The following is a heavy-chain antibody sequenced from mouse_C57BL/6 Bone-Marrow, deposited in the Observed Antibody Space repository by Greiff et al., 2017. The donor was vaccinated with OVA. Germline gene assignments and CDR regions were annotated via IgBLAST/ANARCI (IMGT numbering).Heavy chain of an antibody. CDR2: IYPRSGNT. CDR3: ARGAGRAY. Sequence: VQLQQSGPELVKPGASVKIPCKASGYTFTSYGISWVKQRTGQGLEWIGEIYPRSGNTYYNEKFKGKATLTADKSSSTAYMELRSLTSEDSAVYFCARGAGRAYWGQGTLVTVSA. V-gene: IGHV1-81*01. CDR1: GYTFTSYG. J-gene: IGHJ3*01. D-gene: IGHD4-1*01.